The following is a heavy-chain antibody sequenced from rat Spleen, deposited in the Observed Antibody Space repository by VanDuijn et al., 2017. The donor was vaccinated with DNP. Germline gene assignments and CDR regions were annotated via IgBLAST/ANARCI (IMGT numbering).Heavy chain of an antibody. V-gene: IGHV5S13*01. Sequence: EVQLVESGGGLVQPGRSLTLSCAVSGFTFSNHGMAWVRQAPTKGPEWVASISTGGGITYYRDSVKGRFTISRDDAKNTQYLQMDSLRSEDTATYYCARHEDYSSYIYGFAYWGQGVMVTVSS. J-gene: IGHJ2*01. CDR3: ARHEDYSSYIYGFAY. D-gene: IGHD1-2*01. CDR1: GFTFSNHG. CDR2: ISTGGGIT.